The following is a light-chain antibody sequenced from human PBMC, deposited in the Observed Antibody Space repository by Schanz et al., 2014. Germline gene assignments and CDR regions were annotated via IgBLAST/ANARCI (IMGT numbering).Light chain of an antibody. CDR1: QSVTSN. CDR2: GAS. V-gene: IGKV3-15*01. Sequence: EIVMTQSPATLSVSPGERATLSCRASQSVTSNLAWYQQRPGQAPRLLIYGASTRATGIPANFSGSGSGTDFTLTISSLEPEDFAVYYCQQRSNWPVLTFGGGTKVEIK. CDR3: QQRSNWPVLT. J-gene: IGKJ4*01.